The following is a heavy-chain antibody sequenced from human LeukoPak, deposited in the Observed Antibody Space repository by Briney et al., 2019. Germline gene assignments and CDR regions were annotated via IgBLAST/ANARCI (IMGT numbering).Heavy chain of an antibody. CDR1: GFTFSNAW. Sequence: AGGSLRLSCAASGFTFSNAWMSWVRQPPGKGLEWIGEINHSGSTNYNPSLKSRVTISVDTSKNQFSLKLSSVTAADTAVYYCATYHDSIYNWFDPWGQGTLVTVSP. V-gene: IGHV4-34*08. CDR3: ATYHDSIYNWFDP. J-gene: IGHJ5*02. CDR2: INHSGST. D-gene: IGHD2-2*01.